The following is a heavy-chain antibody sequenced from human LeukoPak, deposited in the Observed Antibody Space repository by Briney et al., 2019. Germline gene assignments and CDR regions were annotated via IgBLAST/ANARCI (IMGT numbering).Heavy chain of an antibody. J-gene: IGHJ6*03. CDR1: GVSISSGTNY. Sequence: SETLSLTCTVSGVSISSGTNYWSWIRQPAGKGLEWIGRIYSSGSTDYNPSLKSRVTMSLDTSKNQFSLTLSSVTAADTAIYFCAWNHYMDVWGKGTAVTISS. CDR3: AWNHYMDV. CDR2: IYSSGST. D-gene: IGHD1-1*01. V-gene: IGHV4-61*02.